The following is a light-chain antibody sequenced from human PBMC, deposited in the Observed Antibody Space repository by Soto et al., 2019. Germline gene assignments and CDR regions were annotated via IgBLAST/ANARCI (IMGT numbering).Light chain of an antibody. CDR1: ISNIGTNY. CDR3: AAWHDTVRSYV. Sequence: QSVLTQPPSVSGTPGQRVTISCSGGISNIGTNYVHWFQQLPGTAPKVLSNRDNQRPSGVLDRFSGSKSGTSASLAISGLRSEDEAEYYCAAWHDTVRSYVFGTGTKLTVL. V-gene: IGLV1-47*01. CDR2: RDN. J-gene: IGLJ1*01.